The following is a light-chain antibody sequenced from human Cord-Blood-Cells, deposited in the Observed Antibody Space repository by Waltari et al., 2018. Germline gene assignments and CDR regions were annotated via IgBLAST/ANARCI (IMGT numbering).Light chain of an antibody. CDR3: SSYTSSSTLV. CDR2: DVS. V-gene: IGLV2-14*01. CDR1: SSAVGGYHY. Sequence: QSALTQPASVSGSPGQSITISCTGTSSAVGGYHYVSWYQQHPGKAPKLMIYDVSNRPSGVSNRFSDSKSGNTASLTISGLQAEDEADYYCSSYTSSSTLVFGTGTKVTVL. J-gene: IGLJ1*01.